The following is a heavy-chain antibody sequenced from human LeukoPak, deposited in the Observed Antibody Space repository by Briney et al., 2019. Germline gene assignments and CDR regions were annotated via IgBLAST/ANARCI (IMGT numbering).Heavy chain of an antibody. CDR2: ISYDGSNK. D-gene: IGHD4-17*01. CDR3: AKDLGTVTTRWFDP. CDR1: GFTFSSYG. Sequence: GRSLRLSCAAFGFTFSSYGMHWVRQAPGKGLEWVAIISYDGSNKYYADSVKGRFTISRDNSKNTLYLQMNSLRAEDSALYYCAKDLGTVTTRWFDPWGQGTLVTVSS. V-gene: IGHV3-30*18. J-gene: IGHJ5*02.